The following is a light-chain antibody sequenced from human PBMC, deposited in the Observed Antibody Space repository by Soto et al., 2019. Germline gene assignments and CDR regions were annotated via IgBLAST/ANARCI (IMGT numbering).Light chain of an antibody. Sequence: EIVLTQSPATLSLSPGERATLSCRASQSVSSYLAWYQHKPGQAPRLLIYDASNRTTGIPARFSGSGSGTDFTLNISSLEPELLGVYYCQQRINWPHTFGPGTKLEIK. CDR1: QSVSSY. CDR2: DAS. CDR3: QQRINWPHT. J-gene: IGKJ2*01. V-gene: IGKV3-11*01.